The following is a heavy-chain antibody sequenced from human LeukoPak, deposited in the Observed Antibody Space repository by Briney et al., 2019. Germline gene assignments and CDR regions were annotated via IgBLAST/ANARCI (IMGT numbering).Heavy chain of an antibody. CDR2: INPNTGGT. D-gene: IGHD3-10*01. CDR1: GYTFTGYY. CDR3: ASYPRYMGSPPFDY. J-gene: IGHJ4*02. V-gene: IGHV1-2*02. Sequence: GASVKVSCKASGYTFTGYYMHWVRQAPGQGLEWMGWINPNTGGTNYAQKFQGRVTMTRDTAISTAYMELGRLTSDDTAVYYCASYPRYMGSPPFDYWGQGTLVTVSS.